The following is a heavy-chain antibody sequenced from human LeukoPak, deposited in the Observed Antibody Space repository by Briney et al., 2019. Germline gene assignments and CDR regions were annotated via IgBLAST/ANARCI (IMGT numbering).Heavy chain of an antibody. Sequence: ASVKVSCKASGGTFSSYAISWVRQAPGQGLEWMGGIIPNSGGTNYAQKFQGRVTMTRDTSISTVYMELTSLTSDDTAVYYCARWGGVQFDPWGQGTLVTVSS. D-gene: IGHD2-8*01. CDR2: IIPNSGGT. CDR3: ARWGGVQFDP. J-gene: IGHJ5*02. CDR1: GGTFSSYA. V-gene: IGHV1-2*02.